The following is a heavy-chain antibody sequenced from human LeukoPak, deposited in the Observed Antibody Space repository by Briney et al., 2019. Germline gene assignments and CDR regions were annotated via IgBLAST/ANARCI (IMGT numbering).Heavy chain of an antibody. CDR1: GFTFSSYA. Sequence: GGSLRLSCAASGFTFSSYAMSWVRQAPGKGLEWVSAISGSGGSTYYADSVKGRFTISRDNSKNTLYLQMNSLRAEDTAVYYCAKKDHGSITMVRGVLDYWGQGTLVTVSS. CDR3: AKKDHGSITMVRGVLDY. D-gene: IGHD3-10*01. CDR2: ISGSGGST. J-gene: IGHJ4*02. V-gene: IGHV3-23*01.